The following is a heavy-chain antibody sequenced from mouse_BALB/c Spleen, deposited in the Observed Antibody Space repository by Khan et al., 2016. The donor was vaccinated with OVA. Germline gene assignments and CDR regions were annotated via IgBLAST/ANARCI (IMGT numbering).Heavy chain of an antibody. CDR2: ISYSGST. D-gene: IGHD1-2*01. CDR3: ARTARIKY. V-gene: IGHV3-2*02. J-gene: IGHJ2*01. CDR1: GYSITSGYG. Sequence: EVKLLESGPGLVKPSQSLSLTCTVTGYSITSGYGWNWIRQFPGNKLEWMGYISYSGSTNYNPTLKSRTSITRDTSKNQLFLQLNSVTTEDTATYYCARTARIKYWGQGTTLTVSS.